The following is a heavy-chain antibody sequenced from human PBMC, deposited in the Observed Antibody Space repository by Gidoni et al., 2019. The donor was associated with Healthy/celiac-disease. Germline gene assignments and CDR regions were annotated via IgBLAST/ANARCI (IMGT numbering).Heavy chain of an antibody. D-gene: IGHD6-13*01. CDR1: GGTFSSYA. V-gene: IGHV1-69*04. Sequence: QVQLVQSRAEVKKPGSSVKVSCKASGGTFSSYAISWVRQAPGQGLEWMGRIIPILGIANYAQKFQGRVTITADKSTSTAYMELSSLRSEDTAVYYCARETTAAAGIWYYMDVWGKGTTVTVSS. CDR2: IIPILGIA. J-gene: IGHJ6*03. CDR3: ARETTAAAGIWYYMDV.